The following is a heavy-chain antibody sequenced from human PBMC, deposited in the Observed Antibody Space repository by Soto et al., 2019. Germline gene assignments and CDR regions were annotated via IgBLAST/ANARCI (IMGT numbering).Heavy chain of an antibody. CDR3: ARDVDYDILTGYPRVGMDV. Sequence: QVQLVQSGAEVKKPGSSVKVSCKASGGTFSSYAISWVRQAPGQGLEWMGGIIPIFGTANYAQKFQGRVTITADKSTSTAYMELSSLRSEDTAVYYCARDVDYDILTGYPRVGMDVWGQGTTVTVSS. CDR2: IIPIFGTA. CDR1: GGTFSSYA. V-gene: IGHV1-69*06. D-gene: IGHD3-9*01. J-gene: IGHJ6*02.